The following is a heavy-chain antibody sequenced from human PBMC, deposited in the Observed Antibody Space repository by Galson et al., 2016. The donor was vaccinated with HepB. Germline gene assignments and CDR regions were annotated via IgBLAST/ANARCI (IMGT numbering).Heavy chain of an antibody. J-gene: IGHJ4*02. CDR3: ARVPPLVVVISMELGFYFDN. D-gene: IGHD2-21*01. V-gene: IGHV3-74*01. Sequence: SLRLSCAASGFAFSSHWMHWVRQDLGKGLVWVSRINSDGTISNYADSVKGRFTISRDNAKTTLYLQMNSLRAEDTAMYYCARVPPLVVVISMELGFYFDNWGQGTLVTVST. CDR1: GFAFSSHW. CDR2: INSDGTIS.